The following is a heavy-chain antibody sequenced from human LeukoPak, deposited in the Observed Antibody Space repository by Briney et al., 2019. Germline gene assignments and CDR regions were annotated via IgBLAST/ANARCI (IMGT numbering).Heavy chain of an antibody. CDR2: IIPILGIA. V-gene: IGHV1-69*04. Sequence: SVKVSCKASGGTFSSYAISWVRQAPGQGLEWMGRIIPILGIANYAQKFQGRVTITADKSTSTAYMELSSLRSEDTAVYYCASPPNPYGGNEAFDYWGQGTLVTVSS. CDR3: ASPPNPYGGNEAFDY. D-gene: IGHD4-23*01. CDR1: GGTFSSYA. J-gene: IGHJ4*02.